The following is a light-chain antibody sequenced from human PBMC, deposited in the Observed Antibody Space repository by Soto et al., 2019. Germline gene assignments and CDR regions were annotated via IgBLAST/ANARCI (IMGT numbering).Light chain of an antibody. Sequence: DVQMTQSPSYVSASVGDTVTITCRASQGITSWLAWYQHKPGTAPKVLIYAATYLQNGVPSRFSGTGSGADFTLTISSLQPEDFATYYCQQNFNFPRTFGQGTKVDI. CDR3: QQNFNFPRT. CDR1: QGITSW. J-gene: IGKJ1*01. V-gene: IGKV1-12*01. CDR2: AAT.